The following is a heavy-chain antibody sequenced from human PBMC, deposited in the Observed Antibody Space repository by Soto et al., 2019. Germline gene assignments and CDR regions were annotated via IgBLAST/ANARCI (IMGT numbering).Heavy chain of an antibody. CDR2: VDDTGTT. D-gene: IGHD2-21*02. CDR1: GGSVSARSYY. Sequence: QVQLQESGPGLVKPSETLSLTCTVSGGSVSARSYYWSWLRPAQGKGLVWIGFVDDTGTTSYHPSLKSRVTMSLDTSKNQLSLNLSSVTAADTAVYYCARVGRTDTWLDLWGQGTLVTVSS. CDR3: ARVGRTDTWLDL. J-gene: IGHJ5*02. V-gene: IGHV4-61*01.